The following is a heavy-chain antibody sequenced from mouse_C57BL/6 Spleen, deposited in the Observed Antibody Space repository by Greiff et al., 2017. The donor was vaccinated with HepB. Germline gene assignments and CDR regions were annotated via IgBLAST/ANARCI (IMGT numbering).Heavy chain of an antibody. CDR2: IDPSDSET. CDR3: ARWGGSSLYYFDY. D-gene: IGHD1-1*01. V-gene: IGHV1-52*01. CDR1: GYTFTSYW. J-gene: IGHJ2*01. Sequence: VQLPQPGAELVRPGSSVKLSCKASGYTFTSYWMHWVKQRPIQGLEWIGNIDPSDSETHYNQKFKDKATLTVDKSSSTAYMQLSSLTSEDSAVYYCARWGGSSLYYFDYWGQGTTLTVSS.